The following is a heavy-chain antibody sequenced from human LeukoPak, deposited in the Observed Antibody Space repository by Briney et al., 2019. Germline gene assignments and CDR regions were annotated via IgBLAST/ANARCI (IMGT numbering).Heavy chain of an antibody. CDR1: GYTFTGYY. CDR3: ARVLHYEILTGFKSYGMDV. V-gene: IGHV1-2*02. CDR2: INPNSGGT. J-gene: IGHJ6*02. D-gene: IGHD3-9*01. Sequence: ASVKVSCKASGYTFTGYYMHWVRQAPGQGLEWMGWINPNSGGTNYAQKFQGRVTMTRDTSISTAYMELSRLRSDDTAVYYCARVLHYEILTGFKSYGMDVWGQGTTVTVSS.